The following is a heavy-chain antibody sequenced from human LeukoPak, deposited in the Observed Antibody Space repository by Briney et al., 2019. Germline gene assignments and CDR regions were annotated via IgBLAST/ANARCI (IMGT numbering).Heavy chain of an antibody. CDR2: ISSSSSYI. CDR1: GFTVSRNY. D-gene: IGHD3-3*01. CDR3: ARGDYDFWSGSHPTDY. Sequence: GGSLRLSCAASGFTVSRNYMNWVRQAPGKGLEWVSSISSSSSYIYYADSVKGRFTISRDNAKNSLYLQMNSLRAEDTAVYYCARGDYDFWSGSHPTDYWGQGTLVTVSS. V-gene: IGHV3-21*01. J-gene: IGHJ4*02.